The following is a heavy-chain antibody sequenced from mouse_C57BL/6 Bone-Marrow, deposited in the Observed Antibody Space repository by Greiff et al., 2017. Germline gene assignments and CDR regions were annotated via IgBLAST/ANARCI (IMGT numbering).Heavy chain of an antibody. J-gene: IGHJ2*01. D-gene: IGHD1-1*01. CDR2: IHPNSGST. CDR1: GYTFTSYW. CDR3: ARNPTVVPDY. Sequence: QVHVKQPGAELVKPGASVKLSCKASGYTFTSYWMHWVKQRPGQGLEWIGMIHPNSGSTNYNEKFKSKATLTVDKSSSTAYMQLSSLTSEDSAVYDCARNPTVVPDYWGRGTTLTVSS. V-gene: IGHV1-64*01.